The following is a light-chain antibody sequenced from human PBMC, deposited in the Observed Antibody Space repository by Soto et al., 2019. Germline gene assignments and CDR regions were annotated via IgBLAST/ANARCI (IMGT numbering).Light chain of an antibody. CDR1: QSVSSY. CDR2: DAS. Sequence: DIALTQSPATLSLSPGERATLSCRASQSVSSYLAWYQQKPGQAPRLLIYDASNRATGIPARFSGSGSETDCSLTINRLEPEDVAVYFCQQYGSSPITLGQGTRLEIK. CDR3: QQYGSSPIT. V-gene: IGKV3-20*01. J-gene: IGKJ5*01.